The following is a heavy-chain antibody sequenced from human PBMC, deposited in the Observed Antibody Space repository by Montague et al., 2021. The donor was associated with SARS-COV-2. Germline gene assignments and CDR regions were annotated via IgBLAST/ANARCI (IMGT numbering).Heavy chain of an antibody. Sequence: SETLSLTCTVSGGSISSYYWSWIRQPPGKGLEWIGYIYYSESTNYNPSLKSRVTISVDTSKNQFSLKLSSVTAADTAVYYCAREVRYYYDSSGPGAFDIWGQGTMVTVSS. CDR1: GGSISSYY. V-gene: IGHV4-59*01. CDR3: AREVRYYYDSSGPGAFDI. CDR2: IYYSEST. J-gene: IGHJ3*02. D-gene: IGHD3-22*01.